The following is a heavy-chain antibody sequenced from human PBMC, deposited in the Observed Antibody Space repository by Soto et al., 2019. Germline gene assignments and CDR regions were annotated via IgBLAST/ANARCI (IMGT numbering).Heavy chain of an antibody. J-gene: IGHJ5*02. D-gene: IGHD2-2*01. CDR1: GGSISSISSY. CDR2: VYYSGST. Sequence: SETLSLTCTVSGGSISSISSYWGWIRQPPGKGLEWIGNVYYSGSTYSNPSLKSRLTISADTSKNQFSLKLSSVTAADTAVYYCASAGDYCISTSCPNWFDPWGQGTLVTVSS. V-gene: IGHV4-39*07. CDR3: ASAGDYCISTSCPNWFDP.